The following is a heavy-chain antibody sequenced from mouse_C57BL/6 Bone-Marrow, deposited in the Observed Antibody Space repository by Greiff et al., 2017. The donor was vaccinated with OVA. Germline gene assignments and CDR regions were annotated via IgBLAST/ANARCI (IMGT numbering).Heavy chain of an antibody. CDR2: ISDGGSYT. Sequence: EVKLVESGGGLVKPGGSLKLSCAASGFTFSSYAMSWVRQTPEKRLEWVATISDGGSYTYYPDNVKGRLTISRDNAKNNLYLQMSHLKSEDTAMYYCARGGLGWDDYWGQGTTLTVSS. CDR3: ARGGLGWDDY. D-gene: IGHD4-1*01. V-gene: IGHV5-4*03. J-gene: IGHJ2*01. CDR1: GFTFSSYA.